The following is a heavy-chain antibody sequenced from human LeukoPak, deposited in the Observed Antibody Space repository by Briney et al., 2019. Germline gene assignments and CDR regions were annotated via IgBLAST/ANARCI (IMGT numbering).Heavy chain of an antibody. V-gene: IGHV1-46*01. D-gene: IGHD2-2*01. CDR1: GYTFTSYY. CDR3: ARDGPPGYCSSTSCYLFGFDP. CDR2: INPSGGST. Sequence: ASVKVSCKASGYTFTSYYMHWVRQAPGQGLEWMGIINPSGGSTSYAQKFQGRVTMTRDTSTSTVYMELSSLRSEDTAVYYCARDGPPGYCSSTSCYLFGFDPWGQGTLVTVSS. J-gene: IGHJ5*02.